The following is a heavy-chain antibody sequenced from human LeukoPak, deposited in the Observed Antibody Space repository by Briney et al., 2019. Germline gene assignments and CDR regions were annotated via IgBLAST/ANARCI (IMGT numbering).Heavy chain of an antibody. V-gene: IGHV1-69*05. CDR3: AREGEGYCSSTSCYTRRNYYYYMDV. Sequence: ASVKVSCKASGGTFSSYAISWVRQAPGQGLEWMGGIIPIFGTANYAQKFQGRVTITTDESTSTAYMELSSLRSEDTAVYYCAREGEGYCSSTSCYTRRNYYYYMDVWGKGTTVTVSS. CDR2: IIPIFGTA. J-gene: IGHJ6*03. CDR1: GGTFSSYA. D-gene: IGHD2-2*02.